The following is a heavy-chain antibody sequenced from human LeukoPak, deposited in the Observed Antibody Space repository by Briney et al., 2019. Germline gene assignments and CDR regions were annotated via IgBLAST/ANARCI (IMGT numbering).Heavy chain of an antibody. CDR3: VRDRAEGRAWVEFDP. CDR2: VYSDGVT. J-gene: IGHJ5*02. V-gene: IGHV3-66*02. Sequence: PGGSLRLSCAASGLTVSSYGMSWVRQAPGKGPEWVSLVYSDGVTRYADSVQGRFTISRDNSKNTVYLQMNNLRVEDTAVYHCVRDRAEGRAWVEFDPWGQGILVTVSS. CDR1: GLTVSSYG.